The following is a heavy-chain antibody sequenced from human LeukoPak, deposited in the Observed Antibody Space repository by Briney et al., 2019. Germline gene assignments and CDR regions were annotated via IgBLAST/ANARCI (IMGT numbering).Heavy chain of an antibody. CDR2: ISSSSTYI. CDR1: GFTFSDYY. J-gene: IGHJ5*02. D-gene: IGHD4-17*01. Sequence: GGSLRLSCAASGFTFSDYYMSWIRQAPGKGLEWVSFISSSSTYINYADSVKGRFTISRDNAKNSLYLQMNSLRAEDTAVYYCAKLPYGDYNHHWGQGTLVTVSS. CDR3: AKLPYGDYNHH. V-gene: IGHV3-11*03.